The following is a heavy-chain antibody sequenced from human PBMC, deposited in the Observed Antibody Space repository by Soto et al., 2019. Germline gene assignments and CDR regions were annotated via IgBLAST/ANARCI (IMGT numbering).Heavy chain of an antibody. Sequence: PSETLSLTCTVSGGSISSGGYYWSWIRQHPGKGLEWIGNIYYSGSTYYNPSLKSRVTISVDTSKNQFSLKLSSVTAADTAVYYCARDPLGTPFGYFKYWGQGTLVTVSS. CDR3: ARDPLGTPFGYFKY. CDR2: IYYSGST. D-gene: IGHD3-16*01. V-gene: IGHV4-31*03. J-gene: IGHJ4*02. CDR1: GGSISSGGYY.